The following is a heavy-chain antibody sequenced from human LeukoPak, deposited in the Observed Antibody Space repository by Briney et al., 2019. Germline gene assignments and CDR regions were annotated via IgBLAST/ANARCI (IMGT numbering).Heavy chain of an antibody. CDR1: GYSISSGHY. Sequence: SETLSLTCVVSGYSISSGHYWVWIRQPPGKGLEWIGSFYHSGSTYYNPSLKSRVTISVDTSKNQFSLKVISVTAADTAVYYCARGPEFIRTVGMRMAGNFDYWGQGTLVTVSS. CDR3: ARGPEFIRTVGMRMAGNFDY. CDR2: FYHSGST. D-gene: IGHD2-2*01. V-gene: IGHV4-38-2*01. J-gene: IGHJ4*02.